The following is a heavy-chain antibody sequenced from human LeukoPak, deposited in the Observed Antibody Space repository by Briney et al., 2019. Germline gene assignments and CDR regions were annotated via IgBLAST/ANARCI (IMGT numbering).Heavy chain of an antibody. V-gene: IGHV1-69*04. J-gene: IGHJ4*02. Sequence: SVKVSCKASGGTFSSYAISWVRQAPGQGLEWMGRIIPILGIANYAQKFQGRVTITADKSTSTAYMELSSLRSEDTAVYYCARPTVVTQDGRGYFDYWGQGTLVTVSS. CDR1: GGTFSSYA. D-gene: IGHD4-23*01. CDR2: IIPILGIA. CDR3: ARPTVVTQDGRGYFDY.